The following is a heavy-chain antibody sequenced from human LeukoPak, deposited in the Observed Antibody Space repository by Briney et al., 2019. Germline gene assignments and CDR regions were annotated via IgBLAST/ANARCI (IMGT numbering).Heavy chain of an antibody. J-gene: IGHJ4*02. D-gene: IGHD4-23*01. CDR2: ITPMFGIA. V-gene: IGHV1-69*13. CDR1: GGTFSSHE. Sequence: ASVTVSCKASGGTFSSHEISWVRQAPGQGLEWMGGITPMFGIAKYAQKFQGRVTISAVESMSTVHMGLSSLRSEDTAKYYCARGWLADSTVVTPYNYWGQGTVVTVSS. CDR3: ARGWLADSTVVTPYNY.